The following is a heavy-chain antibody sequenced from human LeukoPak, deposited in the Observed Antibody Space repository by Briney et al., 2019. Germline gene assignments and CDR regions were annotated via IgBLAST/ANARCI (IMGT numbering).Heavy chain of an antibody. CDR1: GYSFTSYW. Sequence: GESLKISCKGSGYSFTSYWIGWVRQMAGKGLELMGIIYPGDSDTRYSPSFQGQVTISGDKSISTAYLQWSSLKASDTAVYYCARGGTISSGWTDAFDMWGRGTLVIVSS. J-gene: IGHJ3*02. CDR2: IYPGDSDT. V-gene: IGHV5-51*01. D-gene: IGHD6-19*01. CDR3: ARGGTISSGWTDAFDM.